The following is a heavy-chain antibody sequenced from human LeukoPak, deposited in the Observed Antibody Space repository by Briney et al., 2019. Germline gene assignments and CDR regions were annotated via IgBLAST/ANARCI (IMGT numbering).Heavy chain of an antibody. J-gene: IGHJ4*02. D-gene: IGHD3-10*01. CDR2: MNPNSGGT. V-gene: IGHV1-2*06. Sequence: VASVKVSCKASGGTFSSYAISWVRQAPGQGLEWMGRMNPNSGGTNYARKFQGRVTMTRDTSINTAYMELTSLRSDDTAVYYCARSRGVDYWGQGTLVTVSS. CDR1: GGTFSSYA. CDR3: ARSRGVDY.